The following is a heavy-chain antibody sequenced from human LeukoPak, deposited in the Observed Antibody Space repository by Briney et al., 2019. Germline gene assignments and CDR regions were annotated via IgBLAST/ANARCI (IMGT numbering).Heavy chain of an antibody. Sequence: GASVKVSCKASGYTFTSYDINWVRQATGQGLEWMGWMNPNSGNTNYAQKLQGRVTMTTDTSTSTAYMELRSLRSDDTAVYYCAREPHYYYYYGMDVWGQGTTVTVSS. CDR1: GYTFTSYD. J-gene: IGHJ6*02. V-gene: IGHV1-18*01. CDR2: MNPNSGNT. CDR3: AREPHYYYYYGMDV.